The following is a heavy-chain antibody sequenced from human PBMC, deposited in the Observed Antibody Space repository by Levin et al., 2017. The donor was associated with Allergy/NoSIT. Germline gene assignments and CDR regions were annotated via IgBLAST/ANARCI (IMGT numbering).Heavy chain of an antibody. D-gene: IGHD6-19*01. CDR3: ARIGVAGTNWFDP. CDR2: ISSSSSYT. J-gene: IGHJ5*02. Sequence: GGSLRLSCAASGFTFSDYYMSWIRQAPGKGLEWVSYISSSSSYTNYADSVKGRFTISRDNAKNSLYLQMNSLRAEDTAVYYCARIGVAGTNWFDPWGQGTLVTVSS. V-gene: IGHV3-11*03. CDR1: GFTFSDYY.